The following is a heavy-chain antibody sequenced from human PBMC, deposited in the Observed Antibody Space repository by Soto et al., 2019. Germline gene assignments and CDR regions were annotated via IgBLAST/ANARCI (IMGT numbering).Heavy chain of an antibody. CDR3: ATQFDYDRSGYYYAY. CDR1: GGTFTRYA. J-gene: IGHJ4*01. Sequence: SVKVSCKESGGTFTRYAISWVRQAPEQGLEWMGGIIPMFGTANYAQKFQGRLSITADESTSTVYMDLSSLRSDDTAVYYCATQFDYDRSGYYYAYWGQGTLVTVSS. D-gene: IGHD3-22*01. V-gene: IGHV1-69*13. CDR2: IIPMFGTA.